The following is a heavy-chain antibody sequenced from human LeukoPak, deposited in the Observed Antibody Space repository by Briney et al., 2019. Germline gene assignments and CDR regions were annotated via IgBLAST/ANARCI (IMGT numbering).Heavy chain of an antibody. J-gene: IGHJ4*02. D-gene: IGHD1-1*01. CDR2: IYYSGST. V-gene: IGHV4-59*12. CDR3: AKEDLAGGTYYFDY. CDR1: GGSISSYY. Sequence: ASETLSLTCTVSGGSISSYYWSWIRQPPGKGLEWIGYIYYSGSTNYNPSLKSRVTISVDTSKNQFSLKLSSVTAADTAVYYCAKEDLAGGTYYFDYWGQGTLVTVSS.